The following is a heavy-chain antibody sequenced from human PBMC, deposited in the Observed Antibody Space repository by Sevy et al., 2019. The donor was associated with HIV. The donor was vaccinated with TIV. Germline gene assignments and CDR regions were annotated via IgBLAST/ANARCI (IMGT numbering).Heavy chain of an antibody. V-gene: IGHV3-15*07. CDR2: IKSKTAGGTT. CDR3: QREFDY. Sequence: GGSLRFSCEPLGFTLTNAWMNWVRQAPGKGREWAGRIKSKTAGGTTDYAAPVKGRFTISRDDSQNTLYLQMVSLETEDTAVYYCQREFDYWGQGTLVTVSS. CDR1: GFTLTNAW. J-gene: IGHJ4*02.